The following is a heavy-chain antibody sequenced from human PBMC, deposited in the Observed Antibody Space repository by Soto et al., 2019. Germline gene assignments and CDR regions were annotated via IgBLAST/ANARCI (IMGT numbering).Heavy chain of an antibody. CDR1: GFSFPPAW. CDR3: IWQSPFGGAWR. D-gene: IGHD3-3*01. J-gene: IGHJ1*01. V-gene: IGHV3-15*07. Sequence: EVQLVESDGGLVQPGGSLRLSCAPSGFSFPPAWFNWVRQAPGRGLEWVGRIYSGGATEYSAPVRGRFTISRDDSKRTLYLQMDSLEIGDTALCFCIWQSPFGGAWRWGQGTPVTVSS. CDR2: IYSGGAT.